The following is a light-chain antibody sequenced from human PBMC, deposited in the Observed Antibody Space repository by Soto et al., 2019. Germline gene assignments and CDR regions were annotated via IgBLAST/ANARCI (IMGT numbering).Light chain of an antibody. CDR1: QSISSY. J-gene: IGKJ5*01. V-gene: IGKV1-17*01. CDR3: LQHNSYPIT. Sequence: DIPMNKSPSSLTASVRDRVTISYRASQSISSYLNWYQQKPGKAPKLLIYAASSLQSGVPSRFSGSGSGTEFTLKTSSLQPEDFGTYYCLQHNSYPITFGPGTRWGL. CDR2: AAS.